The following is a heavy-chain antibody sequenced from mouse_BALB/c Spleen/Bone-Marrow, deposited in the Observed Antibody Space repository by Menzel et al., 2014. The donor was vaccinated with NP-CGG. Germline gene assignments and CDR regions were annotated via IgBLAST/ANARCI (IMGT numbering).Heavy chain of an antibody. CDR3: ASYYYGNSLFAY. CDR1: GFNIKDTY. V-gene: IGHV14-3*02. J-gene: IGHJ3*01. CDR2: IDPANGNT. D-gene: IGHD1-1*01. Sequence: EVQLQQSGAELVKPGASVKLSCTASGFNIKDTYMHWVKQRPEQGLEWIGRIDPANGNTKYDPKFQGKATITADTSSNTAYLQLSSLTSEDTTIYYCASYYYGNSLFAYWGQGTLVTVSA.